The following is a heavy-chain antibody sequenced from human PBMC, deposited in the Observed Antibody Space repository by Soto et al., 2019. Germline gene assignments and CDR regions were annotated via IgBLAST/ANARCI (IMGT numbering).Heavy chain of an antibody. CDR1: GGSISSGDHY. V-gene: IGHV4-30-4*01. Sequence: QVQLQESGPGLVQPSQTLSLTCTVSGGSISSGDHYWSWIRQPPGKGLEWIGYIYYSGSTYYNPAHKSRVSQSVDTSKNQFNQKMSSVTAADTAVYYCARSKSPYYDSSGYYDYFDYWGQGTLVTVSS. D-gene: IGHD3-22*01. J-gene: IGHJ4*02. CDR3: ARSKSPYYDSSGYYDYFDY. CDR2: IYYSGST.